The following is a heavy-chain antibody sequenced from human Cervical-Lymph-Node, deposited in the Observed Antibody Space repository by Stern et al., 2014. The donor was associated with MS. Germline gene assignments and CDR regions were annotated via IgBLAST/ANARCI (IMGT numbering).Heavy chain of an antibody. CDR3: AKVEWELLNAFDI. Sequence: VHLGESGAGVVQPGWSVRLSCEASGFTFSSYHMHWLRQAPGKGLEWMAVIAYDGSNKYYADSVKGRFTSSRDNSKNTLYLQMNSLRAEDTAVYYCAKVEWELLNAFDIWGQGTMVTVSS. V-gene: IGHV3-30-3*02. J-gene: IGHJ3*02. D-gene: IGHD1-26*01. CDR1: GFTFSSYH. CDR2: IAYDGSNK.